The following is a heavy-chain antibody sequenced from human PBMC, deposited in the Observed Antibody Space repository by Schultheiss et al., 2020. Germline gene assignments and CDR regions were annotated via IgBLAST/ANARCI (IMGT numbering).Heavy chain of an antibody. CDR3: AVVVVAATDNWFDP. V-gene: IGHV1-69*13. D-gene: IGHD2-15*01. J-gene: IGHJ5*02. Sequence: SVKVSCKASGGTFSSYAISWVRQAPGQGLEWMGGIIPIFGTANYAQKFQGRVTITADESTSTAYMELSSLRSEDTAVYYCAVVVVAATDNWFDPLGQGTLVTVSS. CDR2: IIPIFGTA. CDR1: GGTFSSYA.